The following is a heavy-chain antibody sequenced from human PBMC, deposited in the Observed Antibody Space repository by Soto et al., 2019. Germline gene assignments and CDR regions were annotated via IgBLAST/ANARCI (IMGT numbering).Heavy chain of an antibody. J-gene: IGHJ5*02. V-gene: IGHV4-4*02. CDR2: IYHTGTT. Sequence: SETLSLTCGVSVASISSRNWWSWVRQSPAKGLEWIGEIYHTGTTNYNPSLKSRVTLSVDKSKNQFSLTLTSVTAADTAVYYCVKRSIVNSNWFDAWGEGTLVMVSS. CDR3: VKRSIVNSNWFDA. CDR1: VASISSRNW. D-gene: IGHD2-15*01.